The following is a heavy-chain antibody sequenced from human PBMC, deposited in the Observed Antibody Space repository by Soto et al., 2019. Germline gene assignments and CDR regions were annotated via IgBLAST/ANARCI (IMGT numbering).Heavy chain of an antibody. CDR1: VGSIHRRNYY. Sequence: PSETLSLTCTVSVGSIHRRNYYWIWPHTPPGKGLEWIGTTYYNGNAYYNPSLKSRVTMSVDTSKNQFSLKLISVTAADTAVYYCARHFVAVVIKGWGYWGQGTLVTVS. V-gene: IGHV4-39*01. J-gene: IGHJ4*02. CDR3: ARHFVAVVIKGWGY. CDR2: TYYNGNA. D-gene: IGHD3-22*01.